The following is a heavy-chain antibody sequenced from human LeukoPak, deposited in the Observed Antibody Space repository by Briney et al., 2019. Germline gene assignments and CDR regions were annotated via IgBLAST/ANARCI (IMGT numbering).Heavy chain of an antibody. CDR2: MTPNSGIT. V-gene: IGHV1-8*03. D-gene: IGHD5-24*01. CDR3: ARGRDGYNFGYLDL. J-gene: IGHJ2*01. Sequence: ASVTVSCKASGYTFTSYDINWVRQATGQGLEWMGWMTPNSGITGYAQKFQGRVTITRNTSITTAYMELSSLRSEDTAVYYCARGRDGYNFGYLDLWGRGTLVTVSS. CDR1: GYTFTSYD.